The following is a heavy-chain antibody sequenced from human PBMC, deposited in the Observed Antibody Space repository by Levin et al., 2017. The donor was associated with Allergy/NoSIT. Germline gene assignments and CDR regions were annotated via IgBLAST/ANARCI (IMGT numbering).Heavy chain of an antibody. CDR1: GFIFHTFG. V-gene: IGHV3-23*01. CDR3: AKGMGDGSYVELDY. J-gene: IGHJ4*02. Sequence: LSLPCAASGFIFHTFGMTWVRPAPGKGLEWVSSISASGSGTYYADSVKGRFTISRDNSKDTLFLQMNSLGAEDTATYYCAKGMGDGSYVELDYWGQGTLVTGSS. CDR2: ISASGSGT. D-gene: IGHD1-26*01.